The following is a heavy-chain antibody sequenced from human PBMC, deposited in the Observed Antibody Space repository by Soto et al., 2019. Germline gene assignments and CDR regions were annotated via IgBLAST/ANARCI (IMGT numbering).Heavy chain of an antibody. CDR2: TYPGDSET. V-gene: IGHV5-51*01. CDR3: ARPEDLASATTGWTY. CDR1: GGTFSSYT. J-gene: IGHJ4*02. D-gene: IGHD1-26*01. Sequence: KVSCKASGGTFSSYTICWVRQAPGQGLEWMGRITYPGDSETRYSPSFQGQVTISADKSISTAYLQWSSLKASDTAMYCCARPEDLASATTGWTYWGQGTLVTVSS.